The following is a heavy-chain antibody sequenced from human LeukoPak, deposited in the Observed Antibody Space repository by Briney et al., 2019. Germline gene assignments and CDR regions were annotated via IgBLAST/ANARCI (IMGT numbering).Heavy chain of an antibody. CDR2: ISSSSTYI. D-gene: IGHD2-2*01. V-gene: IGHV3-21*01. CDR3: ARVVGYCSGSSCENDL. J-gene: IGHJ1*01. Sequence: GGSLRLSCAASGFTFSSYSMNWVRQAPGKGLEWVSSISSSSTYIYYADSVKGRFTISRDNAKNSLYLQMNSLRAEDTAVYYCARVVGYCSGSSCENDLWGQGTLVTVSS. CDR1: GFTFSSYS.